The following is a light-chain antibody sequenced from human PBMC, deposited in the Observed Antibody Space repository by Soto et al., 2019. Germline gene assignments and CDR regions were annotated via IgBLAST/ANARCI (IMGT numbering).Light chain of an antibody. CDR1: QSVSSY. J-gene: IGKJ4*01. CDR3: QQRSNWPLT. CDR2: DAS. V-gene: IGKV3-11*01. Sequence: EIVLTQSPATLSLSPGERATLTSRASQSVSSYLAWYQQKPCQAPRLLIYDASNRATGIPARFSGSGSGTDFTLTISSLEPEDFAVYYCQQRSNWPLTFGGGTKVDIK.